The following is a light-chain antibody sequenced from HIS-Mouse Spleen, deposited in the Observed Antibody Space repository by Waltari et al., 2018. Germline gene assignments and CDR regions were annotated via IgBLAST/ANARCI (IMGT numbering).Light chain of an antibody. CDR3: MQALQTHRT. Sequence: DIVMTQSPLSLPVTPGEPASIPCSSSQSLLHSNGYNYLDWYLQKPGQSPQLLIYLGSNRASGVPDRFSGSGSGTDFTLKISRVEAEDVGVYYCMQALQTHRTFGQGTKVEIK. CDR2: LGS. V-gene: IGKV2-28*01. J-gene: IGKJ1*01. CDR1: QSLLHSNGYNY.